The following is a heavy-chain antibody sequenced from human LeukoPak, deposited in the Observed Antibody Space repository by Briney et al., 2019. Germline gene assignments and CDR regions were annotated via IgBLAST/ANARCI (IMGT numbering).Heavy chain of an antibody. J-gene: IGHJ4*02. V-gene: IGHV3-48*01. CDR3: ARKQYSGSWSAIDY. D-gene: IGHD6-13*01. CDR1: GFTFTTHS. CDR2: ISSSSSTI. Sequence: PGGSLRLSCAASGFTFTTHSMNWVRQAPGKGLEWVSYISSSSSTIYYADSEKGRFTISRDNAKNSLYLQMNSLRAEDTAVYYCARKQYSGSWSAIDYWGQGTLVTVSS.